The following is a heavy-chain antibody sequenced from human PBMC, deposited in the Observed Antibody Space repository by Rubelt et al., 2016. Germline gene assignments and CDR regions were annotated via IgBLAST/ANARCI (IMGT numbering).Heavy chain of an antibody. J-gene: IGHJ3*02. D-gene: IGHD6-6*01. CDR3: ASLSSSSHDAFDI. CDR1: GYSFTSYW. CDR2: IYPGDSAT. Sequence: EVQLVQSGAEVKKPGESLQISCKGSGYSFTSYWIGWVRQMPGKGLEWMGIIYPGDSATRYSPSFQGQFTNSADRSISTAYLQWSRLKASDTAMYYCASLSSSSHDAFDIWGQGTMVTVSS. V-gene: IGHV5-51*01.